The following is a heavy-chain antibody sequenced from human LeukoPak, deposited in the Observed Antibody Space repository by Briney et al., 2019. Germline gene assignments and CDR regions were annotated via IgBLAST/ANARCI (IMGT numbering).Heavy chain of an antibody. Sequence: SVKVSCKASGGTFSSYAISWVRQAPGQGLEWMGGIIPIFGTANYAQKFQGRVTITTDESTSTAYMELSSLRSEDTAVYYCARDAYYYDSSGYYTGLPSDYWGQGTLVTVSS. CDR2: IIPIFGTA. CDR3: ARDAYYYDSSGYYTGLPSDY. D-gene: IGHD3-22*01. V-gene: IGHV1-69*05. CDR1: GGTFSSYA. J-gene: IGHJ4*02.